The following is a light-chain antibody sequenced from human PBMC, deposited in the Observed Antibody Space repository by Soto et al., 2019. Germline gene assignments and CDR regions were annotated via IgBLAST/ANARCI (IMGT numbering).Light chain of an antibody. CDR3: QQTYSRPWT. J-gene: IGKJ1*01. V-gene: IGKV1-39*01. Sequence: DIQMTQSPSSLSASVGDRVTITCRASQSVSRASQTISSYLSWYQQKPGRAPRLLIYAASSLQTGVPFRFSGSGSGTDFTLTISGLQPEDFAIYYCQQTYSRPWTFGQGTKVQI. CDR2: AAS. CDR1: QTISSY.